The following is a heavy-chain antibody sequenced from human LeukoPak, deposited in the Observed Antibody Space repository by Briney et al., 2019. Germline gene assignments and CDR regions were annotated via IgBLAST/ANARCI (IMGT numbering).Heavy chain of an antibody. CDR2: IKRDGNEK. J-gene: IGHJ6*02. CDR3: ERDEYSSGWGKGWGYYYFGIDV. V-gene: IGHV3-7*01. CDR1: GFTLSNYL. Sequence: GGSLRLSCAASGFTLSNYLMSWVRQAPGKGLEWVANIKRDGNEKTDVASVKGRFTISRDNAKNSLYLQMNRLSAEDTGVYSGERDEYSSGWGKGWGYYYFGIDVWGPVITVT. D-gene: IGHD6-19*01.